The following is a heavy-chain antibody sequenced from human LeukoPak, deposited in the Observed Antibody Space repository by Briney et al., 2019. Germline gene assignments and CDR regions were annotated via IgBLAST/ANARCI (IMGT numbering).Heavy chain of an antibody. CDR3: ARGYCGGDCEANNWFDP. CDR1: GYSFTSYW. J-gene: IGHJ5*02. V-gene: IGHV5-51*01. Sequence: GESLKISCKGSGYSFTSYWIGWVRQMPGKGLVWMGIIYPGDSDTRYSPSFQGQVTISADKSISTAYLQWSSLKASDTAMYYCARGYCGGDCEANNWFDPWGQGTLVTVSS. D-gene: IGHD2-21*02. CDR2: IYPGDSDT.